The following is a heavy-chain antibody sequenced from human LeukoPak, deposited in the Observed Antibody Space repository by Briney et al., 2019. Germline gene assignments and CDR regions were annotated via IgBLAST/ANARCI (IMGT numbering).Heavy chain of an antibody. CDR3: AKNPTSGSGSYYRVYYMDV. D-gene: IGHD3-10*01. V-gene: IGHV3-23*01. CDR1: GFTFSSYA. Sequence: PGGSLRLSCAASGFTFSSYAMSWVRQAPGKGLEWVSAISGSGGSTYYADSVKGRFTISRDNSKNTLYLQMNSLRAEDTAVYYCAKNPTSGSGSYYRVYYMDVWGKGTTVTISS. CDR2: ISGSGGST. J-gene: IGHJ6*03.